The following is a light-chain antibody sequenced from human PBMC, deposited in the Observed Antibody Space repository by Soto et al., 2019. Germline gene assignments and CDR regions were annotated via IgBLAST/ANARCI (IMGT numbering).Light chain of an antibody. CDR2: RNN. CDR1: SSTIGSYY. Sequence: QSVLTQPPSASGTPGQRVTISCSGSSSTIGSYYVFWYQHLPGTAPKLLIYRNNQRPSGVPDRFSGSKSGTSASLAISGLRSEDETDYYCAAWDDSLSGVVFGGGTKVTVL. CDR3: AAWDDSLSGVV. J-gene: IGLJ2*01. V-gene: IGLV1-47*01.